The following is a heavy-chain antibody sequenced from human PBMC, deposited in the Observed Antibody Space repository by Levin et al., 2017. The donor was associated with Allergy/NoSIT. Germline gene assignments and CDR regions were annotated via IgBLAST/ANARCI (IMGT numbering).Heavy chain of an antibody. Sequence: GESLKISCAASGFTFSSYAMSWVRQAPGKGLEWVSAISGSGGSTYYADSVKGRFTISRDNSKNTLYLQMNSLRAEDTAVYYCAKDLVYDYVWGSYRTNFFDYWGQGTLVTVSS. CDR3: AKDLVYDYVWGSYRTNFFDY. CDR1: GFTFSSYA. J-gene: IGHJ4*02. CDR2: ISGSGGST. V-gene: IGHV3-23*01. D-gene: IGHD3-16*02.